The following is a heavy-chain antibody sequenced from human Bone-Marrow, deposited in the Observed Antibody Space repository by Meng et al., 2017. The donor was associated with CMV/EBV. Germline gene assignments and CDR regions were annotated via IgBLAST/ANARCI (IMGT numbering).Heavy chain of an antibody. CDR3: ARDHSAYVDY. CDR1: GYIFSDNY. J-gene: IGHJ4*02. Sequence: ASVKVSCKASGYIFSDNYIHWVRQAPGQGLEWMGWINPNSGGTNFAEKFQGRVTMTSDTSISTAYMEVTRLTSDDTAVYYCARDHSAYVDYWGEGTLVTVPQ. V-gene: IGHV1-2*02. D-gene: IGHD5-18*01. CDR2: INPNSGGT.